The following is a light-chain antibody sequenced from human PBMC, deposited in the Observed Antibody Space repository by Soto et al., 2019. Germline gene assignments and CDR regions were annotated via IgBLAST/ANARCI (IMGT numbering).Light chain of an antibody. CDR1: QSVSSSY. CDR2: GAS. V-gene: IGKV3-20*01. CDR3: QQYGSSPLYT. Sequence: EIVLTQSPGTLSLSPGARATLSFRASQSVSSSYLAWYQQKPGQAPRLRIYGASSRATGIPDRFSGSGSGTDFTLTISRLEPEDVAVYYCQQYGSSPLYTFGQGTKLEIK. J-gene: IGKJ2*01.